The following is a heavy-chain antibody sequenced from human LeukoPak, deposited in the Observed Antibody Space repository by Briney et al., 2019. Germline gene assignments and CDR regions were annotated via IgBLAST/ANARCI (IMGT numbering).Heavy chain of an antibody. CDR3: ARGAEWELLSGY. V-gene: IGHV1-3*01. CDR2: INAGNGNT. J-gene: IGHJ4*02. CDR1: GYTFTSYA. Sequence: GASVKVSCKASGYTFTSYAMHWVRQAPGQRLEWMGWINAGNGNTKYSQKFQGRVTMTRDTSINTAYMGLSRLRSDDTAVYYCARGAEWELLSGYWGQGTLVTVSS. D-gene: IGHD1-26*01.